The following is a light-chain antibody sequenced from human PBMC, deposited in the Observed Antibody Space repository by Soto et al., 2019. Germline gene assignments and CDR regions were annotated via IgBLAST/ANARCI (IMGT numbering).Light chain of an antibody. CDR2: DAS. CDR1: QDISNY. Sequence: IQMTQSPSSLSASLGDRVIITCQASQDISNYLNWYQQKPGKAPKLLIYDASNLETGVPSRFSGSGSGTDFTFTISSLQPEDIATYYCQQYDNLPLTFGGGTKVDIK. V-gene: IGKV1-33*01. J-gene: IGKJ4*01. CDR3: QQYDNLPLT.